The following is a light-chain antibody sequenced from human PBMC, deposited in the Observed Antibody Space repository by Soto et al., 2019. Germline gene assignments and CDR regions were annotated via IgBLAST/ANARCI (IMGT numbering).Light chain of an antibody. J-gene: IGKJ1*01. CDR2: SAS. Sequence: DIQMTQSPFSLSASIGDIVTITCRASQTILKNLNWYQHKPGKAPKLLISSASSLQRGVPSRFSGGGSGTEFTLTISGLQPEDFATYPCQQSFNTPWTFGQGTKVEVK. CDR1: QTILKN. V-gene: IGKV1-39*01. CDR3: QQSFNTPWT.